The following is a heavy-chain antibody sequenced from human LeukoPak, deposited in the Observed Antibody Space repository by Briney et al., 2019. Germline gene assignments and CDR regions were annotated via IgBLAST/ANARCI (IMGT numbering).Heavy chain of an antibody. CDR3: ARDSVAGYLDY. CDR1: GYTFTGYY. D-gene: IGHD6-19*01. Sequence: ASVKVSCKASGYTFTGYYIHWVRQAPGQGLEWMGRINPINGGTNYAQKFQGRVTMTRDTSISTAYMELSSLRSEDTAVYYCARDSVAGYLDYWGQGTLVTVSS. J-gene: IGHJ4*02. V-gene: IGHV1-2*06. CDR2: INPINGGT.